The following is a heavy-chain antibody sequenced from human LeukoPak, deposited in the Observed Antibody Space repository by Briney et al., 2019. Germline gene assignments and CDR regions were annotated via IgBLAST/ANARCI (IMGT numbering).Heavy chain of an antibody. CDR1: GYSLTSYD. J-gene: IGHJ4*02. D-gene: IGHD3-22*01. Sequence: ASVTVSCKVFGYSLTSYDINWVRQAPGQGLEGMGWLKPNSGKTGYAQKFQGRVTMTRDTSKDTVYMELNSLRSEDTAVYYCARSPNYYDRSGFSRPFDHWGQGTLVTVSS. CDR3: ARSPNYYDRSGFSRPFDH. V-gene: IGHV1-8*01. CDR2: LKPNSGKT.